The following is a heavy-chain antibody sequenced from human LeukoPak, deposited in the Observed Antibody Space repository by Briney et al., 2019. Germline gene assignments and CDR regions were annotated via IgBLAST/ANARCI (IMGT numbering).Heavy chain of an antibody. CDR1: GGSISSSSYY. J-gene: IGHJ4*02. CDR3: ARDLPTEWELLRYFDY. V-gene: IGHV4-39*07. CDR2: IYYSGST. Sequence: SETLSPTCTVSGGSISSSSYYWGWIRQPPGKGLEWIGSIYYSGSTYYNPSLESRVTISVDTSKNQFSLKLSSVTAADTAVYYCARDLPTEWELLRYFDYWGQGTLVTVSS. D-gene: IGHD1-26*01.